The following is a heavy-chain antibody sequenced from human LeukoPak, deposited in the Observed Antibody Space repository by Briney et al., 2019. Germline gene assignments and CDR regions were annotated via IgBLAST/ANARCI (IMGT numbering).Heavy chain of an antibody. CDR1: GYTFTSYG. V-gene: IGHV1-18*01. CDR3: ARDPKETYYFYFYYGMDV. Sequence: GASVKVSCKASGYTFTSYGISWVRQAPGQGLEWMGWISAYNGNTNYAQKLQGRVTITTDTSTSTAYMELRSLRSDDTAVYYCARDPKETYYFYFYYGMDVWGQGTTVTVSS. J-gene: IGHJ6*02. CDR2: ISAYNGNT.